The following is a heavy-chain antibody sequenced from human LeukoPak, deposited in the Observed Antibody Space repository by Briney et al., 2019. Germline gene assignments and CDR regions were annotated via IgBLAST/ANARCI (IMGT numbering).Heavy chain of an antibody. CDR3: ARDHQIRTKDYYYYYMDV. CDR1: GGTFSSYA. V-gene: IGHV1-69*05. J-gene: IGHJ6*03. Sequence: SVKVSCKASGGTFSSYAISWVRQAPGQGLEWMGRIIPIFGTANYAQKFQGRVTITTDESTSTAYMELSSLRSEDTAVCYCARDHQIRTKDYYYYYMDVWGKGTTVTVSS. CDR2: IIPIFGTA. D-gene: IGHD1-14*01.